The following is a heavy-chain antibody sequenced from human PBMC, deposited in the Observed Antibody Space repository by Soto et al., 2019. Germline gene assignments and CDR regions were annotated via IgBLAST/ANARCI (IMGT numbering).Heavy chain of an antibody. CDR2: ISSNGGST. CDR3: ARGGSSGWYSVFDY. D-gene: IGHD6-19*01. CDR1: GFTFSSYA. V-gene: IGHV3-64*01. J-gene: IGHJ4*02. Sequence: HRGSLRLSCAASGFTFSSYAMHWVRQAPGKGLEYVSAISSNGGSTYYANSVKGRFTISRDNSKNTLYLQMCSLRAEDMAVYYCARGGSSGWYSVFDYWGQGTLVTVSS.